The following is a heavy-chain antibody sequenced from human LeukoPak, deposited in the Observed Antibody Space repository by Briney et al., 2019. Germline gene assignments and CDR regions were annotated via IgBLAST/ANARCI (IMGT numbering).Heavy chain of an antibody. CDR3: AREGGSRSAFDI. V-gene: IGHV3-33*01. CDR2: IWYDGSNK. Sequence: GGSLRLSCAASGFTFSSYGMHWVRQAPGKGLEWVAVIWYDGSNKYYADSVKGRFTISRDNSKNTLYLQMNSLRAEDTAVYYCAREGGSRSAFDIWGQGTMVTVSS. J-gene: IGHJ3*02. CDR1: GFTFSSYG. D-gene: IGHD6-13*01.